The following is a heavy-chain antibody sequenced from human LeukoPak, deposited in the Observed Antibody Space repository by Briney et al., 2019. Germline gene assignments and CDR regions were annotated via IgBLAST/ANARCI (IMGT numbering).Heavy chain of an antibody. CDR1: GGTISSYY. CDR2: IHDSGST. Sequence: SETLSLTCTVSGGTISSYYWNWIRQPPGKGLEWIGYIHDSGSTKYSPSLKSRVTISVDTSKNQFSLKLSSVTAADTAVYYCARQGYSAYEILDYWGQGTLVTVSS. V-gene: IGHV4-59*08. J-gene: IGHJ4*02. CDR3: ARQGYSAYEILDY. D-gene: IGHD5-12*01.